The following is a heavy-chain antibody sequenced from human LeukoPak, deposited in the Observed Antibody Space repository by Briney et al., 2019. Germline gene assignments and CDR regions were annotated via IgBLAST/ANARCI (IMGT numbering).Heavy chain of an antibody. CDR1: GFAFSTYG. CDR3: AKGRVNYGSGSYPNDY. CDR2: ISYDGSNK. J-gene: IGHJ4*02. D-gene: IGHD3-10*01. Sequence: GGSLRLSCAASGFAFSTYGMLWVRQAPGKGLEWVAVISYDGSNKYYADSVKGRFTISRDNSKNTLFLQMNSLRAEDTAVYFCAKGRVNYGSGSYPNDYWGQGTLVTVSS. V-gene: IGHV3-30*18.